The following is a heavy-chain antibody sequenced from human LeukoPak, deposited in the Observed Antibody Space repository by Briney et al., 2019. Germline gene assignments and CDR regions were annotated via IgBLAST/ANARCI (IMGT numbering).Heavy chain of an antibody. CDR3: ARQCYDYVWGSYRSWVYYMDV. D-gene: IGHD3-16*02. V-gene: IGHV4-39*01. J-gene: IGHJ6*03. CDR2: IYYSGST. CDR1: GGSISSSSYY. Sequence: PSETLSLTCTVSGGSISSSSYYWGWIRQPPGKGLEWIGSIYYSGSTYYNPSLKSRVTISVDTSKNQFSLKLSSVTAADTAVYYCARQCYDYVWGSYRSWVYYMDVWGKGTTVTVSS.